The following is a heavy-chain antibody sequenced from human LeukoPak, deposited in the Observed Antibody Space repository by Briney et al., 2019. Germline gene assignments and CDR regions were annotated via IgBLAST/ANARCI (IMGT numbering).Heavy chain of an antibody. CDR2: IYWNDDK. D-gene: IGHD2-15*01. CDR1: GFSLSTREVG. V-gene: IGHV2-5*01. J-gene: IGHJ5*02. Sequence: SGPTLAKLTPTLTLTCTISGFSLSTREVGVCWIRQPPEKALEWLTLIYWNDDKRYSPSLKSRLTITKDTSKHQVVLTMTNMDPVDTATYYCAHSQVVAARNWFDPWGQGTLVTVSS. CDR3: AHSQVVAARNWFDP.